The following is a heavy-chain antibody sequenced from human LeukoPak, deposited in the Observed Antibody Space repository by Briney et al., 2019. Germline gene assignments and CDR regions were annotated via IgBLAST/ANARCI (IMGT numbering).Heavy chain of an antibody. CDR1: GGTFSSYA. J-gene: IGHJ5*02. V-gene: IGHV1-69*05. D-gene: IGHD3-10*01. CDR3: AREGGYYGSGSYNWFDP. Sequence: SVKVSCKASGGTFSSYAISWVRQAHGQGLEWMGRMIPIFGTANYARKFQGRVTITTDESTSTAYMELSSLRSEDTAVYYCAREGGYYGSGSYNWFDPWGQGTLVTVSS. CDR2: MIPIFGTA.